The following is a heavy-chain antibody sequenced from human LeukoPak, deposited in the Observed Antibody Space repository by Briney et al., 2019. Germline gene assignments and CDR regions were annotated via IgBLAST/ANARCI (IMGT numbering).Heavy chain of an antibody. CDR1: VYTLRRYC. CDR2: ISHDGCNK. Sequence: PGGAVGLPRVVSVYTLRRYCVLWVRQAPGKGLEGVAVISHDGCNKYYADFLKGRFTNFRDNSKNPLHLQMDGLRAEDSAVYYCARSPGEVVNPEYACDLGRQGTMVTVSS. V-gene: IGHV3-30*03. CDR3: ARSPGEVVNPEYACDL. J-gene: IGHJ3*01. D-gene: IGHD1-14*01.